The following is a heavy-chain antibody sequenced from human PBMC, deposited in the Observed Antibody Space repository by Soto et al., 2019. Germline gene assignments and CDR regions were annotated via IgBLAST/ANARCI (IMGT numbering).Heavy chain of an antibody. CDR2: VSYDGSNK. D-gene: IGHD3-9*01. J-gene: IGHJ5*02. CDR1: GFTFSSYG. CDR3: AKIVVHYDILTGYHKASFQS. Sequence: GGSLRLSCAASGFTFSSYGMHWVRQAPGKGLERVAVVSYDGSNKYYADSVKGRFTISRNNSKNTLYLQMNGLSAEGTAGYHCAKIVVHYDILTGYHKASFQSWGQGTLVLVSS. V-gene: IGHV3-30*18.